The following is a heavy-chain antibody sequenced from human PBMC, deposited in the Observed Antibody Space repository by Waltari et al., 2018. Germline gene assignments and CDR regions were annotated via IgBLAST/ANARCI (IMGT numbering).Heavy chain of an antibody. CDR1: GGSSSGCY. CDR3: AGAIAARPRFDY. J-gene: IGHJ4*02. CDR2: INQGGRA. D-gene: IGHD6-6*01. Sequence: QVQLQQWGAGLLKPSETLSLTCAVYGGSSSGCYWSWFRQPPGTGLEWIGEINQGGRANYNPSLKTRVPISVATSKTKFCLELSSVTAADTAVYYCAGAIAARPRFDYWGQGTLVTVSS. V-gene: IGHV4-34*01.